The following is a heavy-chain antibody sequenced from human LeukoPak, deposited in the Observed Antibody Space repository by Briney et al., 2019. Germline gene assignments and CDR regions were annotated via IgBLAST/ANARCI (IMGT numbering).Heavy chain of an antibody. CDR2: INHSGST. CDR1: GGSFSGYY. J-gene: IGHJ4*02. Sequence: PSETLSLTCAVYGGSFSGYYWSWIRQPPGKGLEWIGEINHSGSTNYNPSLKSRVTISVDTSKNQFSLKLSSVTAADTAVYYCARMGLGTAMAPRFDYWGQGTLVTVSS. D-gene: IGHD5-18*01. V-gene: IGHV4-34*01. CDR3: ARMGLGTAMAPRFDY.